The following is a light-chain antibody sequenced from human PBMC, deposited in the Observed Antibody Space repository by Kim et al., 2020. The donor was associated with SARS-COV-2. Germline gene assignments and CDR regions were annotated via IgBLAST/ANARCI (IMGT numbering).Light chain of an antibody. CDR1: QTVGIN. CDR2: GAS. V-gene: IGKV3-15*01. J-gene: IGKJ2*01. CDR3: QQYNSWPYN. Sequence: MVMTQFPATLPVSPGERVSLSCRASQTVGINLAWYQQRPVQSPRILIFGASTRAVGVPNRFTGSGSGTEFTLTINSLQSEDFAIYYCQQYNSWPYNFGQGTKLEI.